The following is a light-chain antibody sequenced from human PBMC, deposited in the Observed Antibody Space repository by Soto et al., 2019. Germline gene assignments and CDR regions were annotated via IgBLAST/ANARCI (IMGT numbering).Light chain of an antibody. CDR1: SSNIGSNT. Sequence: QSVLTQPPSVSGTPGQRVTISCSGSSSNIGSNTVNWYQQLPGTAPKLLISTNDQRPPGVPDRFSGSKSGTSASLAISGLQSEDEADYYCATWDDNLIGAVFGGGTQLTVL. V-gene: IGLV1-44*01. J-gene: IGLJ7*01. CDR2: TND. CDR3: ATWDDNLIGAV.